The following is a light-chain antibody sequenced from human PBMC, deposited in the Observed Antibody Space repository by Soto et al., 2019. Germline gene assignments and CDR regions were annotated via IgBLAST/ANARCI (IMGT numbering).Light chain of an antibody. J-gene: IGLJ2*01. CDR3: QTWGTGISVV. V-gene: IGLV4-69*01. Sequence: QLVLTQSPSASASLGASVKLTCTLSRGLSSYVIAWHQQRPEKGPRWLMKLNSDGSHTRGAGIPDRFSGSSSGAERHLIISSLQSEDEDDYYCQTWGTGISVVFGGGTKLTVL. CDR2: LNSDGSH. CDR1: RGLSSYV.